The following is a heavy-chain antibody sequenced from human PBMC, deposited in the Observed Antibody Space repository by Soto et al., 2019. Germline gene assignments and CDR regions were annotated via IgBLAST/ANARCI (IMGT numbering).Heavy chain of an antibody. Sequence: QVQLQESGPGLVKPSQTLSLTCTVSGGSISSGDYYWNWIRQPPGKGLEWIGYIYYSGSTYYTPSLKSRVTISVDTSKNQFSLKLSSVTAADTAVYYCARDSYDSSGSSGYSFDYWGQGTLVTVSS. V-gene: IGHV4-30-4*01. CDR3: ARDSYDSSGSSGYSFDY. D-gene: IGHD3-22*01. CDR2: IYYSGST. CDR1: GGSISSGDYY. J-gene: IGHJ4*02.